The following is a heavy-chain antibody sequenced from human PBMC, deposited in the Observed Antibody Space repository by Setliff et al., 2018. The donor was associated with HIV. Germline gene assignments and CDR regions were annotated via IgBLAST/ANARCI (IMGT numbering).Heavy chain of an antibody. Sequence: PGGSLRLSCGASGFSFGNHWMYWVRQAPGKGLEWVAHIQKTIYGETTDYATPVKDRFTISRDDSKNTLYLQMDSLKTEDTGVYYCSGHFLGFWGQGTLVTVSS. J-gene: IGHJ4*02. CDR1: GFSFGNHW. CDR3: SGHFLGF. V-gene: IGHV3-15*01. CDR2: IQKTIYGETT. D-gene: IGHD3-10*01.